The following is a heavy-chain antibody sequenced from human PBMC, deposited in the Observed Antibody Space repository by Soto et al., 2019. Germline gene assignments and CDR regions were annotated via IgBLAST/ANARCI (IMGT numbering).Heavy chain of an antibody. CDR2: IYYSGST. V-gene: IGHV4-39*07. CDR1: GGSISSSSYY. J-gene: IGHJ5*02. CDR3: TREYNYGHNWFDP. D-gene: IGHD3-10*01. Sequence: SETLSLTCTVSGGSISSSSYYWGWIRQPPGKGLEWIGSIYYSGSTYYNPSLRSRVTISVDTSENQFSLELRSVTPADTAVYYCTREYNYGHNWFDPWGQGTLVTVSS.